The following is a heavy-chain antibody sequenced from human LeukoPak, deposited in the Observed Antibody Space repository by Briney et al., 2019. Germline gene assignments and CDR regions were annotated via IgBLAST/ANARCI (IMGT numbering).Heavy chain of an antibody. CDR1: GFTFSSYG. CDR3: AKDLYSSSWYDYYYYGMDV. Sequence: GRSLRLSCAASGFTFSSYGMHWVRQAPGKGLEWVAVIWYDGSNKYYADSVKGRFTISRDNSKNTLYLQMNSLRAEDTAVYYCAKDLYSSSWYDYYYYGMDVWGQGTTVTVSS. D-gene: IGHD6-13*01. CDR2: IWYDGSNK. V-gene: IGHV3-33*06. J-gene: IGHJ6*02.